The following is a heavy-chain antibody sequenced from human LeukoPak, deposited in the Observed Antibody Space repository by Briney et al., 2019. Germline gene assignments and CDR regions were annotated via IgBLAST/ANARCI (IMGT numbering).Heavy chain of an antibody. D-gene: IGHD6-6*01. V-gene: IGHV4-59*11. CDR3: ARGQLGVVDY. CDR2: IYYSGST. J-gene: IGHJ4*02. Sequence: SETLSLTCTVSGGSISSHYWSWIRQPPGKGLEWIGYIYYSGSTNYNPSLKSRVTISVDTSKNQFSLKLSSVTAADTAVYYWARGQLGVVDYWGQGTLVTVSS. CDR1: GGSISSHY.